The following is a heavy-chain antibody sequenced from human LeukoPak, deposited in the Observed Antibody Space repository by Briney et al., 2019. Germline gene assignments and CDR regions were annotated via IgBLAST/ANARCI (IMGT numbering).Heavy chain of an antibody. J-gene: IGHJ3*02. Sequence: GASVKVSCKASGYTFTGYYMHWVRQAPGQGLEWMGWINPNSGGTNYAQKFQGRVTMTRDTSISTAYMELSRLRSDDTAVYYCARVVVPWSGSYSTAFDIWGQGTMVTVSS. D-gene: IGHD1-26*01. V-gene: IGHV1-2*02. CDR2: INPNSGGT. CDR1: GYTFTGYY. CDR3: ARVVVPWSGSYSTAFDI.